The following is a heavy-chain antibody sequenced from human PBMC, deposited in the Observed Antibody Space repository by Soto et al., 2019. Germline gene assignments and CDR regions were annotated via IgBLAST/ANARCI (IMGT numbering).Heavy chain of an antibody. V-gene: IGHV4-34*01. D-gene: IGHD3-9*01. J-gene: IGHJ5*02. CDR3: ARGGLRYFDWFGSKNWFDP. Sequence: ASETLSLTCAAYGASFSGYYWSCIRQPPGKGLEWIGEINHSGSTNYNPSLKSRVTISVDTSKNQFSLKLSSVTAADTAVYYCARGGLRYFDWFGSKNWFDPSGQGTLVT. CDR2: INHSGST. CDR1: GASFSGYY.